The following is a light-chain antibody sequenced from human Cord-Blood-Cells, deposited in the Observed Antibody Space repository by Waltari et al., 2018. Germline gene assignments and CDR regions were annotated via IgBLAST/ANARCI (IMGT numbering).Light chain of an antibody. Sequence: QSALTQPASVSGSPGQSITISCTGTSSDVGGYNNVSWYQQHPGNAPKLMIYEVSNRPSGVSNRFSGSKSGNTASLTISGLQAEDEADYYCSSYTSSSTLVFGGGTKLTVL. CDR3: SSYTSSSTLV. V-gene: IGLV2-14*01. CDR1: SSDVGGYNN. CDR2: EVS. J-gene: IGLJ2*01.